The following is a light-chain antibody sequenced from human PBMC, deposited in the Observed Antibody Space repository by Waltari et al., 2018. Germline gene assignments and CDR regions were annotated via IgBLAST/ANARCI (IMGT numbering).Light chain of an antibody. CDR3: QQSYSSLPIT. CDR1: QSIGTS. J-gene: IGKJ5*01. Sequence: DILLTQSPSSLSASVEDRVPLTCRAGQSIGTSLNWYQQKPGNAPNLLIYAASSLQSGVPSRFSGSGSGIEFTLTISSLQPEDFATYYCQQSYSSLPITFGQGTRLEIK. V-gene: IGKV1-39*01. CDR2: AAS.